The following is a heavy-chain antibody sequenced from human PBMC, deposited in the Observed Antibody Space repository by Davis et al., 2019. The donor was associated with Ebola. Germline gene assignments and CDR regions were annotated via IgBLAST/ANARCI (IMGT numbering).Heavy chain of an antibody. CDR3: ARGGPYYYDSSGYLF. CDR1: GFTFSSYS. CDR2: INSDGSST. V-gene: IGHV3-74*01. J-gene: IGHJ4*02. D-gene: IGHD3-22*01. Sequence: GESLKISCAASGFTFSSYSMNWVRQAPGKGLVWVSRINSDGSSTSYADSVKGRFTISRDNAKNTLYLQMNSLRAEDTAVYYCARGGPYYYDSSGYLFWGQGTLVTVSS.